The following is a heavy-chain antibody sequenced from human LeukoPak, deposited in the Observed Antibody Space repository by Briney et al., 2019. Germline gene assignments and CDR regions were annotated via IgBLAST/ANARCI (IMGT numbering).Heavy chain of an antibody. CDR3: AGTVAGLPLDAFDI. J-gene: IGHJ3*02. D-gene: IGHD6-19*01. CDR1: GFTFSSYE. CDR2: ISISGSTI. V-gene: IGHV3-48*03. Sequence: TGGSLRLSCAASGFTFSSYEMNWVRQAPGKGLEWVSFISISGSTIYYADSVKGRFTISRDNAKNSLYLQMNSLRAEDTAVYYCAGTVAGLPLDAFDIWGQGTMVTVSS.